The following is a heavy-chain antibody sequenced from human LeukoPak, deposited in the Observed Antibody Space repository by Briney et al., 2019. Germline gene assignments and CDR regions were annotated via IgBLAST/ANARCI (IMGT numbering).Heavy chain of an antibody. CDR1: GGSISSFY. V-gene: IGHV4-4*07. CDR3: ARVSSSWYQDWYFDL. Sequence: PSETLSLTCTVSGGSISSFYWSWIRQPAGKGLEWIGRIYTSGNTNYNPSLKSRVTMSIDTSKNQFSLKLSSVTAADTAVYYCARVSSSWYQDWYFDLWGRGTLVTVSS. J-gene: IGHJ2*01. D-gene: IGHD6-13*01. CDR2: IYTSGNT.